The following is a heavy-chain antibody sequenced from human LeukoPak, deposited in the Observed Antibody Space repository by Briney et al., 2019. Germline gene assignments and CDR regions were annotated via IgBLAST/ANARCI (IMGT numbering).Heavy chain of an antibody. J-gene: IGHJ4*02. D-gene: IGHD3-22*01. V-gene: IGHV1-2*06. CDR3: ARGALITKLPGKEGY. CDR1: GYTFTGYY. CDR2: INPNSGGT. Sequence: ASVKVSCKASGYTFTGYYMHWVRQAPGQGLEWMGRINPNSGGTNYAQKFQGRVTMTRDTSISTAYMELSRLRSDDTAVYYCARGALITKLPGKEGYWGQGTLVTVSS.